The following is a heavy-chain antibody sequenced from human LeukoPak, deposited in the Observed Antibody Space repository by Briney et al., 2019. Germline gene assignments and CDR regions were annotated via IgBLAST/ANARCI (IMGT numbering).Heavy chain of an antibody. CDR1: GFTFSRYW. J-gene: IGHJ3*02. Sequence: GGSLRLSCVVSGFTFSRYWMNWVRQAPGKGLDWVANIHEDGSEKYYVDSVKGRFTISRDNAKNSLYLQMNSLRAEDTAVYYCARRTVGNAFDIWGQGTLVTVSS. V-gene: IGHV3-7*04. CDR3: ARRTVGNAFDI. D-gene: IGHD1-26*01. CDR2: IHEDGSEK.